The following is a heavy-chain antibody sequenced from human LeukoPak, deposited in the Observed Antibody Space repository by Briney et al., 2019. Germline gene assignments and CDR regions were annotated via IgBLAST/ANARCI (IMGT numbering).Heavy chain of an antibody. V-gene: IGHV3-9*01. J-gene: IGHJ4*02. CDR1: GFTFDAYA. D-gene: IGHD6-19*01. CDR3: ARVSDISVAAYFDY. Sequence: GGSLRLSCAASGFTFDAYAMHWVRQAPGKGLEWVSGISWNSGTIGYADSVKGRFTISRDNAKNSLYLQMNSLRAEDTALYYCARVSDISVAAYFDYWGQGTLVTVSS. CDR2: ISWNSGTI.